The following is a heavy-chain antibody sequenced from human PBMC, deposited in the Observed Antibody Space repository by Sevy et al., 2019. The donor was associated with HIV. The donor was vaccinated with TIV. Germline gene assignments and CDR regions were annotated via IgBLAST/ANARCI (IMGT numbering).Heavy chain of an antibody. CDR2: IYYSGST. J-gene: IGHJ6*03. D-gene: IGHD6-13*01. CDR1: GGSISSYY. CDR3: ARQFQWGESYSSSWYGAGYYYYYMDV. V-gene: IGHV4-59*08. Sequence: SETLSLTCTVSGGSISSYYWSWIRQPPGKGLEWIGYIYYSGSTNYNPSLKSRVTISVDTSKNQFSLKLSSVTAADTAGYYCARQFQWGESYSSSWYGAGYYYYYMDVWGKGTTVTVSS.